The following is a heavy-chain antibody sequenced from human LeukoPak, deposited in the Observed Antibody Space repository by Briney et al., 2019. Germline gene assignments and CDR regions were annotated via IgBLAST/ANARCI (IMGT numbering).Heavy chain of an antibody. V-gene: IGHV3-30*18. CDR1: GFTFSTYG. D-gene: IGHD1-20*01. J-gene: IGHJ4*02. Sequence: PGGSLRLSCAASGFTFSTYGMHWVRQAPGKGLEWVAVMSSDGSNKYYADSVKGRFTISRDNSKNTLYLQMNSLRAEDTAVYYCAKDLRDNWNDEREDYWGQGTLVTVS. CDR3: AKDLRDNWNDEREDY. CDR2: MSSDGSNK.